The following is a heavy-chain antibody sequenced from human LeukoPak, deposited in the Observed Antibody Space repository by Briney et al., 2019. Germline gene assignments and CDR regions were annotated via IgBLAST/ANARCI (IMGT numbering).Heavy chain of an antibody. CDR3: AKLGYGGNSWFDY. CDR2: ISGSGGST. V-gene: IGHV3-23*01. Sequence: GGSLRLSCAASGLTFSSYAMSWVRQAPGKGLEWLSGISGSGGSTYYADSVKGRFTISRDNSKNTLYLQMNSLRAEDTAVYYCAKLGYGGNSWFDYWGQGTLVTVSS. CDR1: GLTFSSYA. J-gene: IGHJ4*02. D-gene: IGHD4-23*01.